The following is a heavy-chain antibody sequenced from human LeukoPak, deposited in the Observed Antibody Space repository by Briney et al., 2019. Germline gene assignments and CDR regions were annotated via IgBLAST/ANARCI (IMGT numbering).Heavy chain of an antibody. Sequence: GGSLRLSCAASGFTFSSYWMHWVRQAPGKGLVWVSRINSDGSSTSYADSVKGRFTISRDNAKNTLYLQMNSLRAEDTAVYYCARGGCSSTSCYADWFDPWGQGTLVTVSS. D-gene: IGHD2-2*01. CDR3: ARGGCSSTSCYADWFDP. J-gene: IGHJ5*02. CDR1: GFTFSSYW. V-gene: IGHV3-74*01. CDR2: INSDGSST.